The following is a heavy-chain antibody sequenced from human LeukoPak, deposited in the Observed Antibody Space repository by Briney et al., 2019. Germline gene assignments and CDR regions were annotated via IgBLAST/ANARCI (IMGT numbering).Heavy chain of an antibody. CDR2: IWYDGSNK. D-gene: IGHD3-3*01. J-gene: IGHJ3*02. CDR1: GFTFSSYG. CDR3: ARGFTIFLAFDI. V-gene: IGHV3-33*01. Sequence: GGSLRLSCAASGFTFSSYGMHWVRQAPGKGLEWVAVIWYDGSNKYYADSVKGRFTISRDNAKNSLYLQMNSLRAEDTAVYYCARGFTIFLAFDIWGQGTMVTVSS.